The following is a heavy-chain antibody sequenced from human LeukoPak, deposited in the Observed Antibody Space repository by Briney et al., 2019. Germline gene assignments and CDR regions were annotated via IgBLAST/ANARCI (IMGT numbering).Heavy chain of an antibody. CDR1: GFAFSTYE. CDR3: ASRSTGFSY. CDR2: ISSSGVTI. Sequence: QPGGSLRLSCVASGFAFSTYEMNWVRQAPGKGLEWVSYISSSGVTISYADSVKGRFTISRDNASNSLFLQMNSLRAEDTAVYYCASRSTGFSYGSQGTLVTVSS. V-gene: IGHV3-48*03. J-gene: IGHJ4*02.